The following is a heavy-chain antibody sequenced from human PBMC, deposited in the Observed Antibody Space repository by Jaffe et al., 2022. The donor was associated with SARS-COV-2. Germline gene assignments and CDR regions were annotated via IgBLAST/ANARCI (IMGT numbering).Heavy chain of an antibody. CDR3: AKGGLWFGELLAAEYFQH. CDR1: GFTFSSYG. J-gene: IGHJ1*01. Sequence: QVQLVESGGGVVQPGRSLRLSCAASGFTFSSYGMHWVRQAPGKGLEWVAVISYDGSNKYYADSVKGRFTISRDNSKNTLYLQMNSLRAEDTAVYYCAKGGLWFGELLAAEYFQHWGQGTLVTVSS. D-gene: IGHD3-10*01. CDR2: ISYDGSNK. V-gene: IGHV3-30*18.